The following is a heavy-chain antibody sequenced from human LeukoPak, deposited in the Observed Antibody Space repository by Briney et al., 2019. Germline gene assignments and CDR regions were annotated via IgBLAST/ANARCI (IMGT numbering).Heavy chain of an antibody. CDR2: ISYDGSNK. J-gene: IGHJ4*02. CDR3: ARVYGTYPYYFDY. V-gene: IGHV3-30*04. Sequence: GGSLRLSCAASGFTFSSYARHWVRQAPGKGLEWVAVISYDGSNKYYADSVKGRFTISRDNSKNTLYLQMNSLRAEDTAVYYCARVYGTYPYYFDYWGQGTLVTVSS. D-gene: IGHD2-8*01. CDR1: GFTFSSYA.